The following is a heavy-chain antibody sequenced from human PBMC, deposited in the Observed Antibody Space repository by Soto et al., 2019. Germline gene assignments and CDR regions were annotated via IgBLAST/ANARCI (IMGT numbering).Heavy chain of an antibody. CDR3: ATDYNGKSYWYLYDL. D-gene: IGHD2-8*02. J-gene: IGHJ3*01. CDR1: GGAITPYS. CDR2: VYASGTS. V-gene: IGHV4-59*13. Sequence: PSETLSLTCSVSGGAITPYSWSWLRQPPGKPLEWIGDVYASGTSDYNPSLNSRVTLSVDTSRNQFSLRLTSVTAADTAVYYCATDYNGKSYWYLYDLWGPATIVTVSS.